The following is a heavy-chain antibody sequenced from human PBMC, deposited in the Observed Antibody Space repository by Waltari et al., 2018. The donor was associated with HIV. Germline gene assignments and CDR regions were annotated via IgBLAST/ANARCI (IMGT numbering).Heavy chain of an antibody. V-gene: IGHV3-30*03. CDR3: VVSSFDY. CDR1: GFSFRNYA. J-gene: IGHJ4*02. D-gene: IGHD3-10*01. Sequence: QVQLVESGGGVAQPGRSLRRSCAASGFSFRNYAMHWVRQAPGKGLEWLTLISYDETNEYYTDSVRGRFTISRDNSKNMLYLQMNNLRPEDTAIYYCVVSSFDYWGQGTLVTVSS. CDR2: ISYDETNE.